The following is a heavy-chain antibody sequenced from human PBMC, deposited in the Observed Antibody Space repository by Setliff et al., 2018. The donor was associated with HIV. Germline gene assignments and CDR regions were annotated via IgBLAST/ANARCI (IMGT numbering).Heavy chain of an antibody. V-gene: IGHV3-15*01. CDR3: TTEDPWLRFGH. CDR2: IKSKTDGGTT. D-gene: IGHD5-12*01. J-gene: IGHJ5*02. Sequence: PGESLMISCIASAFSFNNYYMTWVRQAPGKGLEWVGHIKSKTDGGTTDYAAPVKGRFTISRDDSKTTLYLQMNSLKTADTAVYYCTTEDPWLRFGHWGQGTLVTVSS. CDR1: AFSFNNYY.